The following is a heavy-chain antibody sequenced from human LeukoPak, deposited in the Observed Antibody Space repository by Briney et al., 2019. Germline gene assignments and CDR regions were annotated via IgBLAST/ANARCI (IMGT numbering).Heavy chain of an antibody. J-gene: IGHJ6*02. CDR2: INPNSGGT. Sequence: ASVKVSCKASGYTFTGYYMHWVRQAPGQGLEWMGWINPNSGGTNYAQKFQGRVTVTTDTSTSTAYMELRSLRSDDTAVYYCARAPLGGPYYYGMDVWGQGTTVTVSS. V-gene: IGHV1-2*02. D-gene: IGHD2-15*01. CDR3: ARAPLGGPYYYGMDV. CDR1: GYTFTGYY.